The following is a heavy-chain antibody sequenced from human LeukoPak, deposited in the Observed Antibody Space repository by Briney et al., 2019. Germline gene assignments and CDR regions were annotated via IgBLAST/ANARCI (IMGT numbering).Heavy chain of an antibody. J-gene: IGHJ4*02. D-gene: IGHD3-3*01. CDR3: AQVSRRFLEWESDNY. CDR2: IYSGGST. Sequence: PGGSLRLSCAASGFTVSSNYMSWVRQAPGKGLEWVSVIYSGGSTYYADSVKGRFTISRDNSKNTLYLQMNSLRAEDTAVYYCAQVSRRFLEWESDNYWGQGALVTVSS. V-gene: IGHV3-53*01. CDR1: GFTVSSNY.